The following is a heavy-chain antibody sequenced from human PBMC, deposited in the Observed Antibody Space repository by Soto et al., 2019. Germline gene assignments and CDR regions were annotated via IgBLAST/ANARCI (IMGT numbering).Heavy chain of an antibody. CDR1: RFTFGDYG. D-gene: IGHD2-2*01. Sequence: PWGSLRLSCAASRFTFGDYGMSWVRKKPGKGLEWVSGINWNGGSTGYADSVKGRFTISRDNSKNTLYLQMNSLRAEDTAVYYCARESADCSSTSCYFDYWGQGTLVTVSS. CDR2: INWNGGST. J-gene: IGHJ4*02. CDR3: ARESADCSSTSCYFDY. V-gene: IGHV3-20*04.